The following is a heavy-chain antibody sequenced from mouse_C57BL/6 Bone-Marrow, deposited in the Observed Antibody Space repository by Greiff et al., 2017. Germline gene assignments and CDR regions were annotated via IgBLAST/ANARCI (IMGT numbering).Heavy chain of an antibody. CDR3: ARGFTYYSNYRAWFAY. V-gene: IGHV1-81*01. Sequence: QVQLQQSGAELARPGASVKLSCKASGYTFTSYGISWVKQRTGQGLEWIGEIYPRSGNTYYNEKFKGKGTLTADKSSSTAYMELRSLTSEDSAVYFCARGFTYYSNYRAWFAYWGQGTLVTVSA. CDR1: GYTFTSYG. CDR2: IYPRSGNT. D-gene: IGHD2-5*01. J-gene: IGHJ3*01.